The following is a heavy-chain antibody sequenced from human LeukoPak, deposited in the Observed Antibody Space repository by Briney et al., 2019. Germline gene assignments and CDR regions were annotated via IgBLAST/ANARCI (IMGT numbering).Heavy chain of an antibody. CDR3: ARHEPSYCSGGSCYSIDY. CDR1: GYRFTSYW. J-gene: IGHJ4*02. Sequence: GESLKISCKGSGYRFTSYWIGWVRQMPGKGLEWMGIIYPSDSDTRYSPSFQGQVSISADKSISTAYLQWSSLKASDTAMYYCARHEPSYCSGGSCYSIDYWGQGTLVTVSS. D-gene: IGHD2-15*01. CDR2: IYPSDSDT. V-gene: IGHV5-51*01.